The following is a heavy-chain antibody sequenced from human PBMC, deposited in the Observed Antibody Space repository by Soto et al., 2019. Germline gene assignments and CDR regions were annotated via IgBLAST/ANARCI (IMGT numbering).Heavy chain of an antibody. CDR2: IWYDGSNK. CDR1: GVTFNSYG. CDR3: ARVYGSSYSSYYAMDA. Sequence: GGSLRLSCAASGVTFNSYGMHWFRQAPGKGLEWVALIWYDGSNKYYADSVKGRFTISRDSSKYTLYLQMNSLRAEDTAVYYCARVYGSSYSSYYAMDAWGQGTTGTVSS. J-gene: IGHJ6*02. V-gene: IGHV3-33*01. D-gene: IGHD6-6*01.